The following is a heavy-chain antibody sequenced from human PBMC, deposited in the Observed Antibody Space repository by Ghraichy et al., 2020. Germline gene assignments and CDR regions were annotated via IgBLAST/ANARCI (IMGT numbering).Heavy chain of an antibody. Sequence: SETLSLTCAVYGGSFSGYYWSWIRQPPGKGLEWIGEINHSGSTNYNPSLKSRVTISVDTSKNQFSLKLSSVTAADTAVYYCARTRNDSSSYYYFIWGQGTLVTVSS. D-gene: IGHD3-22*01. CDR3: ARTRNDSSSYYYFI. J-gene: IGHJ4*02. CDR2: INHSGST. CDR1: GGSFSGYY. V-gene: IGHV4-34*01.